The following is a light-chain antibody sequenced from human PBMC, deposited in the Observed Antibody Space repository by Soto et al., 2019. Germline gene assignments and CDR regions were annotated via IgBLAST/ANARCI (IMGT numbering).Light chain of an antibody. CDR2: DAS. CDR1: QDITSY. J-gene: IGKJ3*01. V-gene: IGKV1-33*01. CDR3: QHCDYLPI. Sequence: DIQMPQSPSSLSASVGDRVTITCQASQDITSYLNWYQHKPGKAPKLLIYDASILEAGVPPRFSGSGSGTDFTLTISSLQPEDVATYYCQHCDYLPIFGRGTKVDF.